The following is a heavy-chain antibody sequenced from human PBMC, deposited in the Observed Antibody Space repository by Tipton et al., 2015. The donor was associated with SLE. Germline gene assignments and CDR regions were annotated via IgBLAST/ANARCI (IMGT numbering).Heavy chain of an antibody. D-gene: IGHD3-3*01. Sequence: TLSLTCAVYGGSFSGYYWSWIRQSPGKGLEWIGEINHSGSTNYNPSLKSRVTISADTSKNQFSLKLSSVTAADTAVYYCARLLVYDFWSGYPQYYYYYMDVWGKGTTVTVSS. CDR2: INHSGST. V-gene: IGHV4-34*01. CDR1: GGSFSGYY. CDR3: ARLLVYDFWSGYPQYYYYYMDV. J-gene: IGHJ6*03.